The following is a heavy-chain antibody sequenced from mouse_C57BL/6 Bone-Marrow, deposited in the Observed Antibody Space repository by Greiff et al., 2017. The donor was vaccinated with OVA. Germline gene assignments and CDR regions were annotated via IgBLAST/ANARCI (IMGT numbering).Heavy chain of an antibody. Sequence: QVQLQQSGPGLVQPSQSLSITCTVSGFSLTSYGVHWVRQSPGKGLEWLGVIWRGGSTDYNAASMSRLSITKDNSKSQVFFKMNSLQADDTAIYYCAKPPYDYDVGAWFAYWGQGTLVTVSA. J-gene: IGHJ3*01. CDR2: IWRGGST. V-gene: IGHV2-5*01. D-gene: IGHD2-4*01. CDR1: GFSLTSYG. CDR3: AKPPYDYDVGAWFAY.